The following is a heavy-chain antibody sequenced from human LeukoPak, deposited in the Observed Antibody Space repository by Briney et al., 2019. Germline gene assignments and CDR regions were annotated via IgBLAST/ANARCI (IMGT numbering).Heavy chain of an antibody. V-gene: IGHV3-53*01. D-gene: IGHD1-14*01. CDR1: GLTVITND. CDR3: ARGVEPLAANTLAY. Sequence: GGSLSLSCAASGLTVITNDMTWVPQAPGKGVEWVSVLYSDGNTNYADSVQGRFTISRDNSKNTLYLEMNSLSPDDTAVYYCARGVEPLAANTLAYWGQGTLVTVSS. J-gene: IGHJ4*02. CDR2: LYSDGNT.